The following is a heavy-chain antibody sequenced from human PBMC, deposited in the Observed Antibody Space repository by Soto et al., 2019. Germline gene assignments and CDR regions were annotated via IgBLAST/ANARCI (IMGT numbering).Heavy chain of an antibody. CDR3: AKVDYYDNRGYFDF. Sequence: GGSLRLSCAVSGFTFSIYHMSWIRQAPGKGLEWVSYISSSSSYTNYADSVKGRFTISRDNAKNSLYLQVNSLRAEDTAEYYCAKVDYYDNRGYFDFWGQGTLVTVS. J-gene: IGHJ4*02. CDR2: ISSSSSYT. CDR1: GFTFSIYH. V-gene: IGHV3-11*05. D-gene: IGHD3-22*01.